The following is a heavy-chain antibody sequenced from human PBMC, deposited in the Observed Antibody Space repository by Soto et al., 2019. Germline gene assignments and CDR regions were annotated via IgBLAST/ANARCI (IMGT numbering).Heavy chain of an antibody. CDR3: ARTPMVRGVIDY. CDR1: GFSLSTSGMR. D-gene: IGHD3-10*01. Sequence: SGPTLVNPTQTLTLTCTFSGFSLSTSGMRVSWIRQPPGKALEWLARIDWDDDKFYSTSLKTRLTISKDTSKNQVVLTMTNMDPVDTATYYCARTPMVRGVIDYWGQGTLVTVSS. V-gene: IGHV2-70*04. CDR2: IDWDDDK. J-gene: IGHJ4*02.